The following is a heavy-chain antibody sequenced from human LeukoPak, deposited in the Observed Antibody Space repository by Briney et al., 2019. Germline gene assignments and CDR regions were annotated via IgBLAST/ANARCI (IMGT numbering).Heavy chain of an antibody. CDR3: ARLSSSWSTYFDY. V-gene: IGHV1-2*02. J-gene: IGHJ4*02. CDR1: GYTFTGYF. D-gene: IGHD6-13*01. CDR2: INPNSGGT. Sequence: GASVTVSCTASGYTFTGYFIHWVRQAPGQGLEWMGWINPNSGGTNYAQNFQGRVTMTRDTSISTVYMELSRLKSVDTAVYYCARLSSSWSTYFDYWGQGTLVTVSS.